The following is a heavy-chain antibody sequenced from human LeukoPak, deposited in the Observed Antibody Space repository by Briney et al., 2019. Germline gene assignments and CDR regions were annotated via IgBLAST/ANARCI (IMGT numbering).Heavy chain of an antibody. D-gene: IGHD3-10*01. CDR3: AKGSGLLWFGESALDY. CDR2: ISGSGGSI. CDR1: GFTFSSYA. Sequence: GGSLRLSCAASGFTFSSYAMSWVRQAPGKGLEWVSAISGSGGSIYYADSVKGRFTISRDNSKNTLYLQMNSLRAEDTAVYYCAKGSGLLWFGESALDYWGQGTLVTVSS. J-gene: IGHJ4*02. V-gene: IGHV3-23*01.